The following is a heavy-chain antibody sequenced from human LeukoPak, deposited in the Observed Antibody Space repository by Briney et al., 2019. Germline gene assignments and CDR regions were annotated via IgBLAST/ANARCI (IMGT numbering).Heavy chain of an antibody. CDR2: ISSDSSHI. D-gene: IGHD1-1*01. J-gene: IGHJ4*02. V-gene: IGHV3-21*01. CDR1: GFTFSTHS. CDR3: ARSGYNWNDVIFFDY. Sequence: GGSLRLSCAASGFTFSTHSMSWVRQAPGKGLEWVSSISSDSSHIYFAGSMKGRFTISRDNAKNSLFLQMNSLRAEDTAVYYCARSGYNWNDVIFFDYWGQGILVTVSS.